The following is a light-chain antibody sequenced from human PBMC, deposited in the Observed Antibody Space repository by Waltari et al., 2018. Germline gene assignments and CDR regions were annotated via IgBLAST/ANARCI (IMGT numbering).Light chain of an antibody. CDR1: RSNVGGYNF. V-gene: IGLV2-8*01. Sequence: QSVLTQRPSASGSLGQSVTISCPGARSNVGGYNFVSWYQQHPGKAPKLIMYEVNKRPSGVPDRFSGSKSGNTASLTVSGLLAEDEADYYCTSYAGKNILVFGGGTNLTVL. CDR2: EVN. J-gene: IGLJ3*02. CDR3: TSYAGKNILV.